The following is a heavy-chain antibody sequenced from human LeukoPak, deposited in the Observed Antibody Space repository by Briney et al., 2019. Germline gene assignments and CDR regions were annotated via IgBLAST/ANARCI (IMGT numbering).Heavy chain of an antibody. Sequence: PGRSLRLSCAASGFTFSSYGMHWVRQAPGKGLEWVAVISYDGSNKYYADSVKGRFTISRDNSKNTLYLQMNSLRAEDTAMYYCAKGPDIVVVPAALKVDWFDPWGQGTLVTVSS. CDR3: AKGPDIVVVPAALKVDWFDP. J-gene: IGHJ5*02. V-gene: IGHV3-30*18. CDR1: GFTFSSYG. D-gene: IGHD2-2*01. CDR2: ISYDGSNK.